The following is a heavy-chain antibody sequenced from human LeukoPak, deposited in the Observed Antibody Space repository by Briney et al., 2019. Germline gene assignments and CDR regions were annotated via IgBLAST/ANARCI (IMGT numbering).Heavy chain of an antibody. CDR1: GFTFTTYS. D-gene: IGHD4-17*01. CDR2: ISSGSSAI. J-gene: IGHJ4*02. V-gene: IGHV3-21*01. CDR3: ARGHTAVTRHFDF. Sequence: GGSLRLSCEASGFTFTTYSMTWVRQAPGKGLEWVSIISSGSSAIFSADALKGRFTISRDDAKDLLYLDMNSLRAEDTAVYYCARGHTAVTRHFDFWGQGTLVTVSS.